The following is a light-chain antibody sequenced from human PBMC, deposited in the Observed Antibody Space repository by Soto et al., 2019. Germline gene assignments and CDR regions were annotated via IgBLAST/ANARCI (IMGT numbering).Light chain of an antibody. CDR2: GAS. V-gene: IGKV1-39*01. CDR3: QQTYNPPLT. Sequence: DIQMTQSPSSLSAPVGDMVTVTSRASENIDINLNWYQQRPVKAPRLLLYGASTSHTGVPSRFSCTGSGTTLTLTVASLQPEDFATYYGQQTYNPPLTIGGGTKVESK. J-gene: IGKJ4*01. CDR1: ENIDIN.